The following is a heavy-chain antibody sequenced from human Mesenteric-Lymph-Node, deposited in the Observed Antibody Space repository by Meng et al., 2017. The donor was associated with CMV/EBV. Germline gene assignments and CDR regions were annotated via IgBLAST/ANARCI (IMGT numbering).Heavy chain of an antibody. J-gene: IGHJ6*02. CDR1: GFTVSSNY. CDR3: AKLMDDYYYGMDV. V-gene: IGHV3-30*02. Sequence: GESLKISCAASGFTVSSNYMSWVRQAPGKGLEWVAFIRYDGSNKYYADSVKGRFTISRDNSKNTLYLQMNSLRAEDTAVYYCAKLMDDYYYGMDVWGQGTTVTVSS. D-gene: IGHD2-8*01. CDR2: IRYDGSNK.